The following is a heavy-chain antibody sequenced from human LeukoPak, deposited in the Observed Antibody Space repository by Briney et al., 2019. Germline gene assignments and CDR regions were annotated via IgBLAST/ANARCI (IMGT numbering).Heavy chain of an antibody. Sequence: SETLSLTCTVSGDSISTSGYDWSWIRQHPGTGLEWIAYIHYIGNTYYNPSLESRVTMSVDTSSNQFSLNVASVTAADTAVYYCARVRDDYFFDYWGQGILVTVSS. D-gene: IGHD3-3*01. CDR3: ARVRDDYFFDY. V-gene: IGHV4-31*03. CDR2: IHYIGNT. CDR1: GDSISTSGYD. J-gene: IGHJ4*02.